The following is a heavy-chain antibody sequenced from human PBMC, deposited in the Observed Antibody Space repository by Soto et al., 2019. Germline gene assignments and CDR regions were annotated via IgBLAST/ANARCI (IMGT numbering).Heavy chain of an antibody. Sequence: EVQLVESGGGLIQPGGSLRLSCAVSGFTVSNNYMSWVRQAPGKGLEGVSVIYSGGYTAYGDSVKGRFTISRDNSKNTLNSQNKTLGAEHPARFFWGTPPGGGGYWGQGTLVTVSS. V-gene: IGHV3-53*01. CDR2: IYSGGYT. J-gene: IGHJ4*02. CDR3: GTPPGGGGY. CDR1: GFTVSNNY. D-gene: IGHD3-10*01.